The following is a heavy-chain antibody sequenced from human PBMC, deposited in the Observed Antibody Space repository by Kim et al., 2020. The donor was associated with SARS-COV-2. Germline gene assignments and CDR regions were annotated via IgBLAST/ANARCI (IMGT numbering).Heavy chain of an antibody. CDR3: ARDRGKSGYYFDY. CDR2: IYYSGST. V-gene: IGHV4-39*07. CDR1: GGSISSSSYY. D-gene: IGHD1-26*01. Sequence: SETLSLTCTVSGGSISSSSYYWGWIRQPPGKGLEWIGSIYYSGSTYYNPSLKSRVTISVDTSKNQFSLKLSSVTAADTAVYYCARDRGKSGYYFDYWGQG. J-gene: IGHJ4*02.